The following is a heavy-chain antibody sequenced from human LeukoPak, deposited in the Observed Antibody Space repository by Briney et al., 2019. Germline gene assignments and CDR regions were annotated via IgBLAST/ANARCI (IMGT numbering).Heavy chain of an antibody. V-gene: IGHV1-2*04. CDR2: INPNSGGT. CDR3: ARDGPATATTANGGFDP. D-gene: IGHD1-26*01. CDR1: GYTFTGYY. Sequence: EASVKVSCKASGYTFTGYYMHWVRQAPGQGLEWMGWINPNSGGTNYAQKFQGWVTMTRDTSISAAYMELSRLRSDDTAVYYCARDGPATATTANGGFDPWGQGTLVTASS. J-gene: IGHJ5*02.